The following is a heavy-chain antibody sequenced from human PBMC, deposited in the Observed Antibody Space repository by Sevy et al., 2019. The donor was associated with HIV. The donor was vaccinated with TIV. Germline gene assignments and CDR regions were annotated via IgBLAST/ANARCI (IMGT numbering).Heavy chain of an antibody. J-gene: IGHJ4*02. CDR3: ARALGTQVAGLYYFDY. D-gene: IGHD6-19*01. Sequence: GGSLRLSCAASGFTFSSYWMSWVRQAPGKGLEWVANIKQDGSEKYYVDSVKGRFTISRDNAKNSLYLQMNSLRAEDTAVYYCARALGTQVAGLYYFDYWGQGTLVTVSS. CDR2: IKQDGSEK. V-gene: IGHV3-7*03. CDR1: GFTFSSYW.